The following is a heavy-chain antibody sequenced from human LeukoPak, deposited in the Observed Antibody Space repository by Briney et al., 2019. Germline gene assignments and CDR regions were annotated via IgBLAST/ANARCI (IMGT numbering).Heavy chain of an antibody. D-gene: IGHD3-10*01. CDR3: AKGQDMVRGVVFDY. V-gene: IGHV3-9*01. CDR1: GFTFDDYA. CDR2: ISWNSGSI. J-gene: IGHJ4*02. Sequence: PGGSLRLSCAASGFTFDDYAMHWVRQAPGKGLEWVSGISWNSGSIGYADSVKGRFTISRDNAKNSLYLQMNSLRAEDTALYYCAKGQDMVRGVVFDYWGQGTLVTVSS.